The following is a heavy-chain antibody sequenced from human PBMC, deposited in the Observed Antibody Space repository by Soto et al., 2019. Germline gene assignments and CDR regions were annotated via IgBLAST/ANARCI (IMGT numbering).Heavy chain of an antibody. CDR1: GGSFSGHY. CDR3: ARTAMVKPYNWFDP. V-gene: IGHV4-34*01. CDR2: INHSGST. D-gene: IGHD5-18*01. J-gene: IGHJ5*02. Sequence: PSETLSLTCAVYGGSFSGHYWSWLRQPPGKGLEWIGEINHSGSTNYNPSLKSRVTISVDTSKTQFSLKLSSVTAADTAVYFCARTAMVKPYNWFDPWGQGTLVTVSS.